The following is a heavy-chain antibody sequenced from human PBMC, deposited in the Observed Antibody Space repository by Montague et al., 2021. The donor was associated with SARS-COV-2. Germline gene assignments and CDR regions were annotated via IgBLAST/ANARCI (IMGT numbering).Heavy chain of an antibody. CDR1: GGSISSSNW. CDR3: ARPLNLYYYGSGSYSSWFDP. CDR2: IYYSGST. J-gene: IGHJ5*02. V-gene: IGHV4-39*01. Sequence: SETLSLTCAVSGGSISSSNWWSWARQPPGKGLEWIGSIYYSGSTYYNPSLKSRVTISVDTSKNQFSLKLSSVTAADTAVYYCARPLNLYYYGSGSYSSWFDPWGQGTLVTVSS. D-gene: IGHD3-10*01.